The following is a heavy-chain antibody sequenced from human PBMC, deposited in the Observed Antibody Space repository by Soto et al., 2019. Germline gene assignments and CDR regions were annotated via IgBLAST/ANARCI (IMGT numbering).Heavy chain of an antibody. Sequence: EVQLVESGGGLVQPGGSLRLSCAASGFTFSSYWMSWVRQAPGKGLEWVANIKQDGSEKYYVDSVKGRFTISRDNAKNSLYLQMKSRRPEDPAVYYCSLVVDYFDSWCQRTLVTVSS. J-gene: IGHJ4*02. D-gene: IGHD2-15*01. V-gene: IGHV3-7*05. CDR2: IKQDGSEK. CDR3: SLVVDYFDS. CDR1: GFTFSSYW.